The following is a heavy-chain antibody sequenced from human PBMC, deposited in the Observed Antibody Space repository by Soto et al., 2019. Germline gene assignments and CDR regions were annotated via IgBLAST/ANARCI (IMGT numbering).Heavy chain of an antibody. Sequence: ASVKVSCKASGYTFTSYGISWVRQAPGQGLEWMGWISAYNGNTNYAQKLQGRVTMTTDTSTSTAYMELRSLRSDDTAVYYCARVYCSSTSCYFNWFDPWGQGTLVTVSS. CDR3: ARVYCSSTSCYFNWFDP. D-gene: IGHD2-2*01. J-gene: IGHJ5*02. CDR2: ISAYNGNT. CDR1: GYTFTSYG. V-gene: IGHV1-18*01.